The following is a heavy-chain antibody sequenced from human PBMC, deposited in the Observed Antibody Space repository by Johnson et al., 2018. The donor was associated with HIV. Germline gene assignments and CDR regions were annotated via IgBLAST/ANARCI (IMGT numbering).Heavy chain of an antibody. V-gene: IGHV3-74*01. CDR1: GFTFSSYW. CDR2: INWNGGST. Sequence: VQLVESGGGLVQPGGSLRLSCAASGFTFSSYWMHWVRQAPGKGLVWVSRINWNGGSTGYADSVKGRFTISRDNAQNSLYLQMNSLRAEDTALYDCARRHSGSLSLDGWGQGTMVTVSS. D-gene: IGHD1-26*01. J-gene: IGHJ3*01. CDR3: ARRHSGSLSLDG.